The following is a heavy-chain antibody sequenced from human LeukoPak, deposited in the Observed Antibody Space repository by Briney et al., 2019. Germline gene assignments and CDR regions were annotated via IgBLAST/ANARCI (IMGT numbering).Heavy chain of an antibody. J-gene: IGHJ4*02. V-gene: IGHV3-30*18. CDR2: ISYDGSNK. CDR1: GFTFSSYG. CDR3: AKDQDYDSSGAFDY. Sequence: GGSLRLSCAASGFTFSSYGMHWVRQAPGKGLEWVAVISYDGSNKDYADSVKGRFTISRDNSKNTLCLQMNSLRAEDTAVYYCAKDQDYDSSGAFDYWGQGSLVTVSS. D-gene: IGHD3-22*01.